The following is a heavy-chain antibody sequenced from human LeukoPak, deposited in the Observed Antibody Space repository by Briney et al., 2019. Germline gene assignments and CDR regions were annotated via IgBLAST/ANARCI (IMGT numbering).Heavy chain of an antibody. CDR1: GGSISSYY. CDR2: IYYSGST. J-gene: IGHJ5*02. CDR3: ARFSALGWFDP. Sequence: SETLSLTCTVSGGSISSYYWSWIRQPPGKGLEWIGYIYYSGSTNYNPSLKSRVTISVDTSKNQFSLKLSSVTAADTAVYYCARFSALGWFDPWGQGTLVTVSS. D-gene: IGHD7-27*01. V-gene: IGHV4-59*01.